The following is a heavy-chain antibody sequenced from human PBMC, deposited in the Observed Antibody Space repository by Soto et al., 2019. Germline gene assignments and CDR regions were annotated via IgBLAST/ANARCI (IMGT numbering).Heavy chain of an antibody. Sequence: GGSLRLSCAASGFTLSDYYINWVRQAPGKGLEWVSNIKQDGSDKHYVASVKGRFTISRDNAKDSLHLQINSLRAEDTAVYYCVRSRYGGCFDFWGQGTLVTVSS. V-gene: IGHV3-7*04. D-gene: IGHD4-17*01. CDR3: VRSRYGGCFDF. CDR1: GFTLSDYY. CDR2: IKQDGSDK. J-gene: IGHJ4*02.